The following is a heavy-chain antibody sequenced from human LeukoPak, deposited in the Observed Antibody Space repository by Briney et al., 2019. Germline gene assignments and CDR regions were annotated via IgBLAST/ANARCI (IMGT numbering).Heavy chain of an antibody. CDR2: IDPSDSYT. D-gene: IGHD5-18*01. J-gene: IGHJ4*02. CDR1: GYSFTTYW. V-gene: IGHV5-10-1*01. Sequence: GESLKISCKGSGYSFTTYWITWVRQMPGKGLEWMGRIDPSDSYTNYSPSFQGRVTLSADKSISTAYLQWSSLRASDTAMYYCAISKNTATPGDYWGQGTLVTVS. CDR3: AISKNTATPGDY.